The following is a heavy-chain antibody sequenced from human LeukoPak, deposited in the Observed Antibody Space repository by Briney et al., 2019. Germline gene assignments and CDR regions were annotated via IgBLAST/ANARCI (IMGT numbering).Heavy chain of an antibody. Sequence: PGGSLXXXXTASGFTFGDYAMSWVRQVPGKGLEGVGFIRSKPYGGKIDYAACVKGRFTISRDDSKNIAYLQMNGLKTADTAVYYCVRYAEMATLLAFDYWGQGMLVTVSS. D-gene: IGHD5-24*01. CDR3: VRYAEMATLLAFDY. J-gene: IGHJ4*02. CDR2: IRSKPYGGKI. V-gene: IGHV3-49*04. CDR1: GFTFGDYA.